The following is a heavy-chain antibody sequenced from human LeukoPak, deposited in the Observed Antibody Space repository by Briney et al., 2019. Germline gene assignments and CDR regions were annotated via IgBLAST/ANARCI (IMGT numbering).Heavy chain of an antibody. CDR1: GFTFSSYA. V-gene: IGHV3-23*01. D-gene: IGHD4-23*01. CDR3: AGDYGGNSWDY. J-gene: IGHJ4*02. CDR2: ISGSGGST. Sequence: GGSLRLSCAASGFTFSSYAMSWVRQAPGKGLEWVSAISGSGGSTFYADSVKGRFTISRDNSKNSLYLQMNSLRAEDTAVYYCAGDYGGNSWDYWGQGTLVTVSS.